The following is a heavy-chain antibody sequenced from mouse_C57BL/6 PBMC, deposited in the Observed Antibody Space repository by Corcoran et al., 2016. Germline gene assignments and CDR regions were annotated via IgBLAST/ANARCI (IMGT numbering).Heavy chain of an antibody. J-gene: IGHJ2*01. CDR3: ARGRGNYYFDY. V-gene: IGHV1-77*01. Sequence: QVQLKQSGAELVKPGASVKISCKASGYTFTDYYINWVKQRPGQGLEWIGKIGPGGGKSYFNEKSKAKATLTADKSSSTADMQLSSLTSEDSAVYFCARGRGNYYFDYWGQGTTLTVSS. D-gene: IGHD2-1*01. CDR1: GYTFTDYY. CDR2: IGPGGGKS.